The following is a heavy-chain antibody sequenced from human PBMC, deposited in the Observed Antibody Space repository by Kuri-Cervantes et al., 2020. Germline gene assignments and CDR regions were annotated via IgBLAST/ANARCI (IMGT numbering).Heavy chain of an antibody. V-gene: IGHV3-9*01. CDR3: ARDSDSSFDY. Sequence: LSLTCAASGFTFDDYAMHWVRQAPGKGLEWVSGISWNSGSIGYADSVKGRFTISRDNSKNTLYLQMNSLRAEDTAVYYCARDSDSSFDYWGQGTLVTVSS. D-gene: IGHD5-18*01. CDR1: GFTFDDYA. CDR2: ISWNSGSI. J-gene: IGHJ4*02.